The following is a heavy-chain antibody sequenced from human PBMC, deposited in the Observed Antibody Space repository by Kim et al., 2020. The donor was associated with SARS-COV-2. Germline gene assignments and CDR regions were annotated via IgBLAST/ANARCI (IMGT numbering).Heavy chain of an antibody. Sequence: ASVKVSCKTSGYTFASYGISWVRQAPGQGLEWMGWISTDSGETNYAQKFQDRVALTTDTSTNTVFLELRSLRYDDTAVYYCARDWFCTGGSCSDTFDNWGQGTMVSVSS. CDR1: GYTFASYG. CDR2: ISTDSGET. D-gene: IGHD2-8*02. V-gene: IGHV1-18*01. J-gene: IGHJ3*02. CDR3: ARDWFCTGGSCSDTFDN.